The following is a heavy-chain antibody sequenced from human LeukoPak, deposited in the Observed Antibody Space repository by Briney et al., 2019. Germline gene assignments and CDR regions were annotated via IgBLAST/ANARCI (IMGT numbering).Heavy chain of an antibody. D-gene: IGHD3-22*01. CDR2: ISAYNGNT. V-gene: IGHV1-18*01. CDR1: GYTFTSYG. J-gene: IGHJ4*02. CDR3: ARDYYDSSGHYERVQRY. Sequence: ASVRVSCKASGYTFTSYGIIWVRQAPGQGLEWMGWISAYNGNTNYAQKLQGRVTMTTDTSTSTAYMELRSMRSDETAVYYCARDYYDSSGHYERVQRYWGQGTLVTVSS.